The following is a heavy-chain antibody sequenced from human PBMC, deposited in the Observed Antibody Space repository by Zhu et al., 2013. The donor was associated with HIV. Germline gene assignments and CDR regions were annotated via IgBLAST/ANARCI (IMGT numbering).Heavy chain of an antibody. V-gene: IGHV1-69*06. CDR2: IIPIFGTA. D-gene: IGHD2-2*01. Sequence: QVQLVQSGAEVKKPGSSVKVSCKASGGTFSSYAISWVRQAPGQGLEWMGGIIPIFGTANYAQKFQGRVTITADKSTSTAYMELSSLRSEDTAVYYCARAIGYCSSTSCLIDAFDIWGQGTMVTVSS. J-gene: IGHJ3*02. CDR1: GGTFSSYA. CDR3: ARAIGYCSSTSCLIDAFDI.